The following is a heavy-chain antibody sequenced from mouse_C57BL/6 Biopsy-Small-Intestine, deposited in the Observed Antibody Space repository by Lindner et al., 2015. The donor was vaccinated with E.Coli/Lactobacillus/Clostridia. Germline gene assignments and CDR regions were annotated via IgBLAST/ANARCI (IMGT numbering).Heavy chain of an antibody. Sequence: VQLQESGPELVKPGASVKMSCKASGYTFTSYVMHWVKQKPGQGLEWIGYINPYNDGTKYNEKFKGKATLTSDKSSSTAYMELSSLTSEDSAVYYCARWGYEGWIAYWGQGTLVTVSA. CDR3: ARWGYEGWIAY. V-gene: IGHV1-14*01. D-gene: IGHD3-1*01. CDR2: INPYNDGT. J-gene: IGHJ3*01. CDR1: GYTFTSYV.